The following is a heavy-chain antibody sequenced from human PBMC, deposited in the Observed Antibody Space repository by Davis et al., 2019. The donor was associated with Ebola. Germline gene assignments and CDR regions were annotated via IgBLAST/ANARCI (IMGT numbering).Heavy chain of an antibody. J-gene: IGHJ6*02. D-gene: IGHD6-19*01. CDR1: GFTFSSYA. Sequence: GESLKISCAASGFTFSSYAMSWIRQAPGKGLEWLSYISSSGSTIYYADSVKGRFTISRDNAKNSLYLQMNSLRAEDTAVYYCARSYSSGWYPRYYGMDVWGQGTTVTVSS. V-gene: IGHV3-11*01. CDR3: ARSYSSGWYPRYYGMDV. CDR2: ISSSGSTI.